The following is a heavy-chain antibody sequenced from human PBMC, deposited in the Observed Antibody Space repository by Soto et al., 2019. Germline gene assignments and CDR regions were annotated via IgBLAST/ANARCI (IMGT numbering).Heavy chain of an antibody. V-gene: IGHV3-7*01. CDR3: ARSLDSSGYYRPSYYFDY. J-gene: IGHJ4*02. D-gene: IGHD3-22*01. CDR2: IKQDGSEK. Sequence: EVQLVESGGGLVQPGGSLRLSCAASGFTFSSYWMSWVRQAPGTGLEWVANIKQDGSEKYYVDSVKGRFTISRDNAKNTLYLQMNSLRAEDTAVYYCARSLDSSGYYRPSYYFDYWGQGTLVTVSS. CDR1: GFTFSSYW.